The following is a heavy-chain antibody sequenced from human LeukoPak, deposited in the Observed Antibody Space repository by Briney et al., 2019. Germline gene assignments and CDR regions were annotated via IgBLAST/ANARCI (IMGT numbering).Heavy chain of an antibody. CDR2: INHSGST. CDR1: GGSFSGYY. J-gene: IGHJ4*02. D-gene: IGHD4-17*01. CDR3: ARGALDYGLWYYFDY. Sequence: SETLSLTCAVYGGSFSGYYWSWIRQPPGKGLEWIGEINHSGSTNYNPSLKSRVTISGDTSKNQFSLKLSSVTAADTAVYYCARGALDYGLWYYFDYWGQGTLVTVSS. V-gene: IGHV4-34*01.